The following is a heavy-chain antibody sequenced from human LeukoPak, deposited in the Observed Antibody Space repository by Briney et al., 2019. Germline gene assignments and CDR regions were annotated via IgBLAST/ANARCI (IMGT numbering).Heavy chain of an antibody. V-gene: IGHV3-48*01. CDR1: GFTFSSYS. CDR2: ISSSSSTI. J-gene: IGHJ6*02. CDR3: ARDGYYGMDV. Sequence: GGSLRLSCAASGFTFSSYSMNWVRQAPGQGLEWVSYISSSSSTIYYADSVKGRFTISRDNAKNSLYLQMNSLRAEDTAVYYCARDGYYGMDVWGRGTTVTVSS.